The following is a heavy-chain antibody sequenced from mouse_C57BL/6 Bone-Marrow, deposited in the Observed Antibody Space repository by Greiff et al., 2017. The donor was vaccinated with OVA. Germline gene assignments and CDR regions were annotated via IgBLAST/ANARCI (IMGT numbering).Heavy chain of an antibody. CDR1: GYTFTSYG. V-gene: IGHV1-81*01. J-gene: IGHJ2*01. Sequence: VQLQQSGAELARPGASVKLSCKASGYTFTSYGISWVKQRTGQGLEWIGEIYPRSGNTYYNEKFKGKATLTADKSSSTAYMELRSLTSEDSAVNVCARSRYDYDFDYWGQGTTLTVSS. CDR2: IYPRSGNT. D-gene: IGHD2-4*01. CDR3: ARSRYDYDFDY.